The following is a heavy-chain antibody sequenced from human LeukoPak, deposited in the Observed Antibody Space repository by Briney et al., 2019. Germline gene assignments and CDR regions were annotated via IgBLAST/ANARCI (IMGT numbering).Heavy chain of an antibody. D-gene: IGHD1-1*01. CDR1: GFTFSSYA. Sequence: GGSLRLSCAASGFTFSSYAMSWVRQAPGKGLEWVSAISGSGGSTYYADSVKGRFTISRDNSKNTVFLQMDSLRAEDTAQYYCSRERGDREFDYWGQGTLVTVSS. V-gene: IGHV3-23*01. CDR2: ISGSGGST. J-gene: IGHJ4*02. CDR3: SRERGDREFDY.